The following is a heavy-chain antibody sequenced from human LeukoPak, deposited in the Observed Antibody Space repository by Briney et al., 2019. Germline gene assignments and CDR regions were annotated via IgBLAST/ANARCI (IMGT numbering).Heavy chain of an antibody. D-gene: IGHD3-10*01. CDR3: AKDLLFRSRRAECGAFDI. Sequence: GGSLRLSCAASGFTFSSYGMHWVRQAPGKGLEWVAFIRYDGSNKYYADSVKGRFTISRDNSKNSLYLQMNSLRAEDMALYYCAKDLLFRSRRAECGAFDIWGQGTMVTVSS. J-gene: IGHJ3*02. CDR1: GFTFSSYG. V-gene: IGHV3-30*02. CDR2: IRYDGSNK.